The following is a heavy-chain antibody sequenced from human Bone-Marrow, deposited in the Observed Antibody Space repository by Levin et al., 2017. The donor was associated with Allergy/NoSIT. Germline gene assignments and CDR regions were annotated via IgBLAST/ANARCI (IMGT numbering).Heavy chain of an antibody. J-gene: IGHJ6*02. CDR2: INTSAGST. CDR1: GFTFTSYH. CDR3: ARVPGDNLQSYYYYGLDV. Sequence: ASVKVSCKASGFTFTSYHIHWVRQAPGQGLEWMGIINTSAGSTTYAQKFQGRVTMTRDTSTSAVYMDLSSLRSDDTAVYYCARVPGDNLQSYYYYGLDVWGQGTTVTVS. D-gene: IGHD5-24*01. V-gene: IGHV1-46*01.